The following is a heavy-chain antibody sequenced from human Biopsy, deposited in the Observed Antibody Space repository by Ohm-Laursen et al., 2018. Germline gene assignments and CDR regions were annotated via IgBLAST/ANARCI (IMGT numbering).Heavy chain of an antibody. J-gene: IGHJ4*02. Sequence: GRFTVSRDNAKNSLFLQMSSLRTEDTAVYYCARRTSETGCQFDFWGQGAQVTVSS. CDR3: ARRTSETGCQFDF. D-gene: IGHD3-9*01. V-gene: IGHV3-48*03.